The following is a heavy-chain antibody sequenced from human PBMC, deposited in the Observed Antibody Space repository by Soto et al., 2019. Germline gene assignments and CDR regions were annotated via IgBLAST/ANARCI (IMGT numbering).Heavy chain of an antibody. CDR2: IYWNDDK. CDR3: AHRQYYDSSGYNIDY. V-gene: IGHV2-5*01. D-gene: IGHD3-22*01. Sequence: WIRQPPGKALEWLALIYWNDDKRYSPSLKSRLTITKDTSKNQVVLTMTNMDPVDTATYYCAHRQYYDSSGYNIDYWGQGTLVTVSS. J-gene: IGHJ4*02.